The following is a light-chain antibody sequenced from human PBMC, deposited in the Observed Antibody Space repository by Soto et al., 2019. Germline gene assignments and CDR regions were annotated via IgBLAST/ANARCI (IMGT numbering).Light chain of an antibody. CDR2: EVN. J-gene: IGLJ3*02. CDR1: ISDIGAYNY. CDR3: SSFTTSRTLL. Sequence: QSALTQPASVSGSPGQSITISCTGTISDIGAYNYVSWYQQNPGKAPKLMIFEVNNRPSGISDRFSGSKSGNTASLTISGLQTEDEADYYCSSFTTSRTLLFGGGTQLTVL. V-gene: IGLV2-14*01.